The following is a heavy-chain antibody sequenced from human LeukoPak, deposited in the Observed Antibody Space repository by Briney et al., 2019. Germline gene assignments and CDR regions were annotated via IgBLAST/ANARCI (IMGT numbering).Heavy chain of an antibody. Sequence: GGSLRLSCAASGFTFSSYSMNWVRQAPGKGLEWTSYISRGSSTIYYADSVKGRFTISRDNAKNSLYLQMNSLRAEDTAVYYCARGGSGGGYFDYWGQGTLVTVSS. CDR1: GFTFSSYS. CDR3: ARGGSGGGYFDY. D-gene: IGHD6-19*01. CDR2: ISRGSSTI. J-gene: IGHJ4*02. V-gene: IGHV3-48*04.